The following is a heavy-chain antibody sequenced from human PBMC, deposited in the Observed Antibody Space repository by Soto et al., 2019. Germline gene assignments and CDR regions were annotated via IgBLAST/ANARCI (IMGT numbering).Heavy chain of an antibody. CDR2: IIGDEGDT. CDR3: LRGHGWGSARHFDY. D-gene: IGHD3-16*01. CDR1: GFTISSHW. J-gene: IGHJ4*02. Sequence: GGSLRLSCAASGFTISSHWSHWVRRAPGKGLVWVSRIIGDEGDTSYEDSVKGRFTISRDNAKNTLYLEMNSLRSDDTAVYYCLRGHGWGSARHFDYWGQGTLVTVSS. V-gene: IGHV3-74*01.